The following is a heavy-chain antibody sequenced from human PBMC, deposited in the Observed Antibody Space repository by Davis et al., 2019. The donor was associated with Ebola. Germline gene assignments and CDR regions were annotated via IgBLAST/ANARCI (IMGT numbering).Heavy chain of an antibody. J-gene: IGHJ6*02. CDR2: IRSKANSYAT. D-gene: IGHD3-10*01. CDR3: TSPPSGYEYYGMDV. V-gene: IGHV3-73*01. Sequence: GESLKISCAASGFTFSGSAMHWVRQASGKGLEWVGRIRSKANSYATAYAASVKGRFTISRDDSKNTAYLQMNSLKTEDTAVYYCTSPPSGYEYYGMDVWGQGTTVTVSS. CDR1: GFTFSGSA.